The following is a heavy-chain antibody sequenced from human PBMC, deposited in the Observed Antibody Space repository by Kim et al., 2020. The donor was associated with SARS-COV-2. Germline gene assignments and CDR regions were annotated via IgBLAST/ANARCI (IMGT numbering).Heavy chain of an antibody. CDR1: GGSISSRGYS. D-gene: IGHD6-6*01. Sequence: SETLSLTCAVSGGSISSRGYSWSWIRQPPGKGLEWIGYIYHSGSTYYNPSLKSRVTISVDRSKNQFSLKLSSVTAADTAVYYCARARGYSSSPAFVIWG. J-gene: IGHJ3*02. CDR3: ARARGYSSSPAFVI. CDR2: IYHSGST. V-gene: IGHV4-30-2*01.